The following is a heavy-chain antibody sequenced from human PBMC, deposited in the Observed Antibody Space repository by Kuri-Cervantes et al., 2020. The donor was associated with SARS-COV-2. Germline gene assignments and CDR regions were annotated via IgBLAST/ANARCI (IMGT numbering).Heavy chain of an antibody. D-gene: IGHD3-22*01. CDR1: YGTLTGYQ. V-gene: IGHV4-34*01. Sequence: GSLRLSCALYYGTLTGYQWSWIRQPPGKGLEWIGGINHRGDTYYNPSLEGRVTISRDTSENKFSLRLSSVTAADTAVYYCARGINGYFFFYHLDVWGKGTTVTVSS. CDR2: INHRGDT. J-gene: IGHJ6*03. CDR3: ARGINGYFFFYHLDV.